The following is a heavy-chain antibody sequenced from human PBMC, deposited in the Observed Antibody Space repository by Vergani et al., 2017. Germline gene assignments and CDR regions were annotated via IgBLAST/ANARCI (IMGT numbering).Heavy chain of an antibody. D-gene: IGHD2-21*01. CDR1: GSTFDDYA. CDR3: AKVASLRSYYYYYYMDV. J-gene: IGHJ6*03. CDR2: ISWNSGTI. Sequence: EVQLVESGGGLVQPGRSLRLSCAASGSTFDDYAMPWVRQAPGKGLEWFSGISWNSGTIGYADSVKGRFTISRDNAKNSLYLQMNSLRAEDTALYYCAKVASLRSYYYYYYMDVWGKGTTVTVYS. V-gene: IGHV3-9*01.